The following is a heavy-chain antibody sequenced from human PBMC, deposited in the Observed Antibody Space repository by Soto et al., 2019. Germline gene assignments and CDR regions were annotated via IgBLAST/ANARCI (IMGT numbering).Heavy chain of an antibody. CDR1: GDSISSSKW. CDR2: IFHTGST. V-gene: IGHV4-4*02. J-gene: IGHJ4*02. D-gene: IGHD6-19*01. CDR3: AYSTGWYRIDN. Sequence: QVQLQESGPGRVKSSGTLSLTCGVSGDSISSSKWWSWVRQPPGKGIEWIGDIFHTGSTNYNPSLNSRVTISIDKSKNQFSLRLSSVTAADTAVYYCAYSTGWYRIDNWGQGSLVTVSS.